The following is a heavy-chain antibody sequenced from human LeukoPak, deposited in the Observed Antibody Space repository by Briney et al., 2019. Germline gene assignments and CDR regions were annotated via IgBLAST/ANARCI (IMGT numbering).Heavy chain of an antibody. J-gene: IGHJ4*02. D-gene: IGHD6-6*01. CDR2: IYPGDSDT. CDR1: GYSFTSYW. V-gene: IGHV5-51*01. CDR3: ARHLEYSSSGGRFDY. Sequence: GESLKISCKGSGYSFTSYWIGWVRQMPGKDLEWMGIIYPGDSDTRYSPSFQGQVTISSDKSISTAYLQWSSLKASDTAMYYCARHLEYSSSGGRFDYWGQGTLVTVSS.